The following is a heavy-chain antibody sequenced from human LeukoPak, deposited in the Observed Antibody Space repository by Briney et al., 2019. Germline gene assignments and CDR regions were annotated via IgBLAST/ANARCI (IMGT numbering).Heavy chain of an antibody. CDR1: GFTFGDYA. CDR2: IRSKAYGGTT. CDR3: TRVLITFTSSSDY. Sequence: GGSLRLSCTASGFTFGDYAMSWVRQAPGKGLEWVGFIRSKAYGGTTEYAASVKGRFTISRDDSKSIAYLQMNSLKTEDTAVYYCTRVLITFTSSSDYWGQGTLVTVSS. V-gene: IGHV3-49*04. J-gene: IGHJ4*02. D-gene: IGHD6-6*01.